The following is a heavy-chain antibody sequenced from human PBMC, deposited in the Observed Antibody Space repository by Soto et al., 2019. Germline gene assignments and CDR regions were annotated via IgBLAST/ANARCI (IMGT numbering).Heavy chain of an antibody. CDR3: ARSGGGLTSDAFDI. V-gene: IGHV4-31*03. CDR2: IYYSGST. D-gene: IGHD2-8*02. CDR1: GGSISSGGYY. Sequence: PSETLSLTCTVSGGSISSGGYYWSWIRHHPGKGLEWIGYIYYSGSTYYNPSLKSRVTISVDTSKNQFSLKLSSVTAADTAVYYCARSGGGLTSDAFDIWGQGTMVTVSS. J-gene: IGHJ3*02.